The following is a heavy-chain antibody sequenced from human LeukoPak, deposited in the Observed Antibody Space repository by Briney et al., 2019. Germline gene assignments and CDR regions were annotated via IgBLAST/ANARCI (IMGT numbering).Heavy chain of an antibody. CDR2: IYPGDSDT. Sequence: GESLKIYCKGSGYSFTTYWMGWVRQMPGKGLEWMGIIYPGDSDTRYSPSFQGQVTISADKSITTAYLQWSSLKASDTAMYYCARRGYSYGHNTNWFDPWGQGTLVTVSS. J-gene: IGHJ5*02. V-gene: IGHV5-51*01. CDR1: GYSFTTYW. CDR3: ARRGYSYGHNTNWFDP. D-gene: IGHD5-18*01.